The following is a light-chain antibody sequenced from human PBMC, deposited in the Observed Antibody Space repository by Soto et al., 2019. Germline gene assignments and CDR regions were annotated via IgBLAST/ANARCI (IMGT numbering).Light chain of an antibody. Sequence: DIQMTQSPSTLSASVGDRVTITCRASQSISSWLAWYQQKPGKAPKLLIYDASSLESGVPSRFSGSGSGTEFTLTISSLQPDDFATYYCQQYISYSHTFGQGTKLEIK. J-gene: IGKJ2*01. V-gene: IGKV1-5*01. CDR2: DAS. CDR3: QQYISYSHT. CDR1: QSISSW.